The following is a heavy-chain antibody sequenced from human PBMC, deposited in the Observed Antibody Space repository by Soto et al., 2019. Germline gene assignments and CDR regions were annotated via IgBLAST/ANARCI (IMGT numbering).Heavy chain of an antibody. J-gene: IGHJ5*02. D-gene: IGHD4-17*01. CDR1: GFTYSDYA. CDR2: ISGGGDTT. V-gene: IGHV3-23*01. Sequence: GGSLRLSCVATGFTYSDYAMSWVRQASGKGLEWVSGISGGGDTTYYANSVKGRFTISRVNSKNTMYLQMNSLRAEDTAIYYCAKDPRGFSNNYGGPNWFHPWGQGTLVTVSS. CDR3: AKDPRGFSNNYGGPNWFHP.